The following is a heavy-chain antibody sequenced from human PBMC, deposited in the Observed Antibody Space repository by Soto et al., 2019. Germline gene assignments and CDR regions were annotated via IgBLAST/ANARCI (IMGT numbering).Heavy chain of an antibody. CDR3: ARAPFMTQFYYYYMDV. J-gene: IGHJ6*03. V-gene: IGHV4-59*01. D-gene: IGHD3-16*01. CDR1: GGSISSYY. CDR2: IYYSGST. Sequence: PSETLSLTCTVSGGSISSYYWSWIRQPPGKGLEWIGYIYYSGSTNYNPSLKSRVTISVDTSKNQFSLKLGSVTAADTAVYYCARAPFMTQFYYYYMDVWGKGTTVTVSS.